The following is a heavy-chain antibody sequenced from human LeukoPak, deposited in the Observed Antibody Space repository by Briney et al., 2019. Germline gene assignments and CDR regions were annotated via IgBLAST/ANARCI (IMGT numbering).Heavy chain of an antibody. CDR3: TRAGLLWFGESKSDY. D-gene: IGHD3-10*01. J-gene: IGHJ4*02. Sequence: GGSLRLSCAASGFTFNTYWMHWVRQAPGKGLVWVSHINPDGSQTNYADSVTGRFTISRGNAKNTLYLQMNSLRAEDTAVYYCTRAGLLWFGESKSDYWGQGTLVTVSS. V-gene: IGHV3-74*01. CDR1: GFTFNTYW. CDR2: INPDGSQT.